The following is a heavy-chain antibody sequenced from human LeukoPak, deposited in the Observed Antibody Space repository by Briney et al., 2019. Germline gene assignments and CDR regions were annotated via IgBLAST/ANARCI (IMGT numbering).Heavy chain of an antibody. Sequence: TSETLSLTCTVSGGSVSSGDYYWSWIRQPPGKGLEWIGYIYYTGSTYYNPSLKSRVTISVDTSKNQFSLKLTSVTAADTAVYYCARGSPFGYCSSTRCYAVDYWGQGTLVTVSS. CDR2: IYYTGST. CDR1: GGSVSSGDYY. J-gene: IGHJ4*02. V-gene: IGHV4-30-4*01. CDR3: ARGSPFGYCSSTRCYAVDY. D-gene: IGHD2-2*03.